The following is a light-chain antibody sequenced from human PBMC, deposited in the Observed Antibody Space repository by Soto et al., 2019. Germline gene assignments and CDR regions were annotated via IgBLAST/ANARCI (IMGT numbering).Light chain of an antibody. CDR1: QSVSSSC. CDR3: HQYGSSPWT. Sequence: EIVFTQSPCTLSLSPGERATLSCRASQSVSSSCLAWYQQKPGQAPRLLISGASSRATGIPDRFSGSGSGTDFTLTISRLEPEDFAVYYCHQYGSSPWTFGQGTKVDIK. CDR2: GAS. V-gene: IGKV3-20*01. J-gene: IGKJ1*01.